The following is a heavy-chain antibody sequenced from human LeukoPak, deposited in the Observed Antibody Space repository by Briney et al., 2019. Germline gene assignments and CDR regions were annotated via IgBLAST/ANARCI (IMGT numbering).Heavy chain of an antibody. D-gene: IGHD4-17*01. CDR2: ISSSSSYI. J-gene: IGHJ4*02. Sequence: GGSLRLSCAASGFTFSSYSMNWVRQAPGKGLEWVSSISSSSSYIYYADSVKGRFTISRDNAKNSLYLQMNSLRAEDTAVYYCARVGGYGDYGGGSYWGQGTLVTVSS. CDR1: GFTFSSYS. CDR3: ARVGGYGDYGGGSY. V-gene: IGHV3-21*01.